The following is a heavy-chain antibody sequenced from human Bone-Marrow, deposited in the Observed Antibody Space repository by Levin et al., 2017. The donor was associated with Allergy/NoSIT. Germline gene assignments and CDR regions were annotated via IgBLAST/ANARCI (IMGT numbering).Heavy chain of an antibody. CDR1: EFTFKNYW. J-gene: IGHJ2*01. CDR2: IKTDGRTT. Sequence: GESLKISCAASEFTFKNYWMNWVRQAPGKGLVWVSRIKTDGRTTTYADSVKGRFTISRDNAKNTLYLQMNSLRAEDTAVYYCVRDGGAVADHGWYFDLWGRGTLVTVSS. V-gene: IGHV3-74*01. CDR3: VRDGGAVADHGWYFDL. D-gene: IGHD3-16*01.